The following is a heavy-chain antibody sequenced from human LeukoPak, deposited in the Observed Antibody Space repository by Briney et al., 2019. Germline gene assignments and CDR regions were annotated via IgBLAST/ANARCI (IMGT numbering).Heavy chain of an antibody. CDR2: INPNSGGT. Sequence: GASVKVSCKASGYTFTDYYIHWVRQAPGQALEWMGWINPNSGGTNYAQKFQGRVTMTRDTSISTAYMELSRLGSDDTAVYYCARLVVVAATPSWNYWGQGTLVTVSS. D-gene: IGHD2-15*01. J-gene: IGHJ4*02. CDR1: GYTFTDYY. CDR3: ARLVVVAATPSWNY. V-gene: IGHV1-2*02.